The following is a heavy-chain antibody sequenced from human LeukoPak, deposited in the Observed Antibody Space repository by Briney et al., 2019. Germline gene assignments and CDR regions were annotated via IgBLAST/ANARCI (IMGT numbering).Heavy chain of an antibody. D-gene: IGHD7-27*01. J-gene: IGHJ4*02. CDR3: ARDLGYLDY. V-gene: IGHV4-30-2*01. CDR1: GGSISSGGYS. Sequence: SETLSLTCAVSGGSISSGGYSWSWIRQPPGKGLEWIGYIYHSGSTYYNPSLKSRVTISVDRSKNQFSLKLSSVTAADTAVYYCARDLGYLDYRGQGTLVTVSS. CDR2: IYHSGST.